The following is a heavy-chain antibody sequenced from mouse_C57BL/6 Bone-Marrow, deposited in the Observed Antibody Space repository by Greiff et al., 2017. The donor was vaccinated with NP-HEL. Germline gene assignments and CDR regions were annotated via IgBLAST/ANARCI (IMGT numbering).Heavy chain of an antibody. CDR1: GYTFTSYG. CDR3: ARGGGYFDY. Sequence: QVHVKQSGAELARPGASVKLSCKASGYTFTSYGISWVKQRTGQGLEWIGEIYPRSGNTYYNEKFKGKATLTADKSSSTAYMELRSLTSEDSAVYFCARGGGYFDYGGQGTTLTVSS. CDR2: IYPRSGNT. V-gene: IGHV1-81*01. J-gene: IGHJ2*01.